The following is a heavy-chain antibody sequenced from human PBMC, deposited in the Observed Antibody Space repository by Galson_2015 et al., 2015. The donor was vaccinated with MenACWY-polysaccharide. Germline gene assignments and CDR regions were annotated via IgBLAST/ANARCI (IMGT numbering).Heavy chain of an antibody. D-gene: IGHD2-15*01. V-gene: IGHV3-48*03. CDR3: ARYCSDGSCYD. Sequence: SLRLSCAASGFTFRNYEMNWVCQPPGKGLEWVSCVGAGSTNIYYADSVWGRFTISRDDAKNSVYLQMNSLRAEDTAIYYCARYCSDGSCYDWGRGTLVIVSS. J-gene: IGHJ4*02. CDR1: GFTFRNYE. CDR2: VGAGSTNI.